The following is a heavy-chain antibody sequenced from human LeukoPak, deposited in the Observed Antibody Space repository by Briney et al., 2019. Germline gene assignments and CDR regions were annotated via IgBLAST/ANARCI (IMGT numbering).Heavy chain of an antibody. V-gene: IGHV4-39*01. CDR2: IYYSGST. D-gene: IGHD3-10*01. CDR1: GGSISSSSYY. CDR3: ARGPSYGSGSPERGVDMDA. J-gene: IGHJ6*03. Sequence: PSETLSLTCTVSGGSISSSSYYWGWIRQPPGKGLEWIGSIYYSGSTYYNPSLKSRVTISVDTSKNQFSLKLSSVTAADTAVYYCARGPSYGSGSPERGVDMDAWGKGTTVTVSS.